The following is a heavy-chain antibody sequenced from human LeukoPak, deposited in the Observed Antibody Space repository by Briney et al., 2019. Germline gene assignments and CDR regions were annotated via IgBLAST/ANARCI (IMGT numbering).Heavy chain of an antibody. J-gene: IGHJ3*02. CDR3: ARDHYDSSGSHRAFDI. V-gene: IGHV4-59*01. CDR2: IHYNEGT. CDR1: GGSISSYY. Sequence: PSETLSLTCSVSGGSISSYYCSWLRQSPGKGLEWIGYIHYNEGTNYNPSLKSQVTMSVDASKSQFSLKLTYVTAADTAVYFCARDHYDSSGSHRAFDIWGQGTVVTVSS. D-gene: IGHD3-22*01.